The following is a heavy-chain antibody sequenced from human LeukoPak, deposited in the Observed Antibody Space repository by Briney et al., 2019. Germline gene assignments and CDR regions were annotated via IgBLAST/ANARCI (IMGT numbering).Heavy chain of an antibody. V-gene: IGHV5-51*01. Sequence: GESLKISCMGSGYSFSTYWIGWVRQMPGKGLEWMGIIYPGDSDTRYSPSFQGQVTFSADKSISTAYLQWNSLKASDTAIYYCARVGVRGVNGRAYFDYWGQGTLVTVSS. CDR2: IYPGDSDT. CDR1: GYSFSTYW. CDR3: ARVGVRGVNGRAYFDY. J-gene: IGHJ4*02. D-gene: IGHD3-10*01.